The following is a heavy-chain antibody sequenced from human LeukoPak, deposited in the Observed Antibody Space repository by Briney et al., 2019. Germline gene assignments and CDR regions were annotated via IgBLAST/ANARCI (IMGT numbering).Heavy chain of an antibody. CDR1: GGSISSYF. D-gene: IGHD3-16*01. J-gene: IGHJ6*03. Sequence: SETLSLTCTVSGGSISSYFWSWVRQSPGKGLECIGFMHHSGSANSNPSLKSRVTISMDTSKNQFSLKMSSVTAADTAVYYCARETSQKGAHYMDVWGKGTTVTISS. CDR3: ARETSQKGAHYMDV. CDR2: MHHSGSA. V-gene: IGHV4-59*01.